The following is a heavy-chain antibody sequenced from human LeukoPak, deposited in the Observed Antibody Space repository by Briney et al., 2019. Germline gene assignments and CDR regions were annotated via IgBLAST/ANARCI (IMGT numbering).Heavy chain of an antibody. CDR1: GFTFSSYS. V-gene: IGHV3-21*04. Sequence: GGSLRLSCAASGFTFSSYSMNWVRQAPGKGLEWVSSISSSSSYIYYADSVKGRFTISRDNAKNSLYLQMNSLRPEDTAFYYCAKDRVYEIGANWFDPWGQGTLVTVSS. CDR3: AKDRVYEIGANWFDP. CDR2: ISSSSSYI. D-gene: IGHD5/OR15-5a*01. J-gene: IGHJ5*02.